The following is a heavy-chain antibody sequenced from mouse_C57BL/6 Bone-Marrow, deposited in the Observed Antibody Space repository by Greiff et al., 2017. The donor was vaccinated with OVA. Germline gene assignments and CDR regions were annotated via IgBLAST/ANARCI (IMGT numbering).Heavy chain of an antibody. Sequence: EVQLQQSGPELVKPGASVKMSCKASGYTFTDYNMHWVKQSHGKSLEWIGYINPNNGGTSYNQKFKGKATLTVNKSSSTAYMELRSLTSEDSAVYYCARGGCSGYSWFAYWGQGTLVTVSA. CDR2: INPNNGGT. CDR1: GYTFTDYN. CDR3: ARGGCSGYSWFAY. D-gene: IGHD3-2*02. J-gene: IGHJ3*01. V-gene: IGHV1-22*01.